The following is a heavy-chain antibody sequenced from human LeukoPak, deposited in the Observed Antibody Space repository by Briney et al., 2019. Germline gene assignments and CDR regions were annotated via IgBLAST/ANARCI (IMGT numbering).Heavy chain of an antibody. D-gene: IGHD3-22*01. CDR3: TGDDSSGYYVE. V-gene: IGHV3-53*01. J-gene: IGHJ4*02. CDR1: GFSLASNY. CDR2: LYSGGST. Sequence: PGGSLRLSCAASGFSLASNYMSWVRQAPGKGLEWVSLLYSGGSTYYGDSVKGRFTISRDRSKNTLYLQMNSLRAEDTAVYYCTGDDSSGYYVEWGQGTLVTVSS.